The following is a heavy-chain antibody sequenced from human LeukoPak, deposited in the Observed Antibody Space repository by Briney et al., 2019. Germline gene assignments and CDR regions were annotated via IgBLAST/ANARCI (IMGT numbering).Heavy chain of an antibody. Sequence: KPGGSLRLSCAASGFTFSDYYMSWIRQAPGKGLEWVSYISSSGSTIYYAGSVKGRFTISRDNAKNSLYLQMNSLRAEDTAVYYCARDQYSGYGARPIDYWGQGTLVTVSS. CDR1: GFTFSDYY. D-gene: IGHD5-12*01. J-gene: IGHJ4*02. V-gene: IGHV3-11*01. CDR2: ISSSGSTI. CDR3: ARDQYSGYGARPIDY.